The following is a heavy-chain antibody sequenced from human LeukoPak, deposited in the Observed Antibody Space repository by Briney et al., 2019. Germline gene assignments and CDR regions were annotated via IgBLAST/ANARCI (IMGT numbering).Heavy chain of an antibody. Sequence: SETLSLTCTVSGGSISSGGYYWSWIRQHPGKGLEWIGYIYYSGSTYYNPSLKSRVTISVDTSKNQFSLKLSSVTAADTAVYYCARCSYYGSGSAISWFDPWGQGTLVTVSS. CDR1: GGSISSGGYY. CDR2: IYYSGST. CDR3: ARCSYYGSGSAISWFDP. J-gene: IGHJ5*02. V-gene: IGHV4-31*03. D-gene: IGHD3-10*01.